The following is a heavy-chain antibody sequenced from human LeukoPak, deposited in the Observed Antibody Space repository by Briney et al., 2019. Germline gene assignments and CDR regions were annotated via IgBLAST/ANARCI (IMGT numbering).Heavy chain of an antibody. CDR1: GGTFSSYA. CDR3: ARAGYSSGSFDY. CDR2: IIPILGIA. D-gene: IGHD6-19*01. Sequence: GASVKVSCKASGGTFSSYAISWVRQAPGQGLAWMGRIIPILGIANYAQKFQGRVTITADKSTSTAYMELSSLRSEDTAVYYCARAGYSSGSFDYWGQGTLVTVSS. V-gene: IGHV1-69*04. J-gene: IGHJ4*02.